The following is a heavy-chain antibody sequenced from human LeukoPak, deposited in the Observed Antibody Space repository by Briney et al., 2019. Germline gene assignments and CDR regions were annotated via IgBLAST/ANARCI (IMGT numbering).Heavy chain of an antibody. Sequence: AGGSLRLSCAASGFGFSSYDMHWVRQAPGKGLEWVAIIWFDGSAKYYGDSVKGRFTISRDNSKNTLHLQMNSLRVEDTAVYYCARDLNREDFDYWGQGTLVAVSS. D-gene: IGHD1-14*01. CDR1: GFGFSSYD. V-gene: IGHV3-33*01. CDR2: IWFDGSAK. J-gene: IGHJ4*02. CDR3: ARDLNREDFDY.